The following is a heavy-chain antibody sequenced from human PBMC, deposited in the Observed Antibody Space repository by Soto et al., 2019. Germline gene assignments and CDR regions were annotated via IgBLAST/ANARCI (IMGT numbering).Heavy chain of an antibody. D-gene: IGHD4-17*01. CDR2: ISYDVSNK. CDR3: ATTPVGKGYYYYGMDV. Sequence: QVQLVESGGGVVQPGRSLRLSCAASGFTFSSYGMHWVRQAPGKRLEWVAVISYDVSNKYYADSVKGRFTSSRDNSKNTLYLQMNSLRAEDTAVYYCATTPVGKGYYYYGMDVWGQGTTVTVSS. CDR1: GFTFSSYG. V-gene: IGHV3-30*03. J-gene: IGHJ6*02.